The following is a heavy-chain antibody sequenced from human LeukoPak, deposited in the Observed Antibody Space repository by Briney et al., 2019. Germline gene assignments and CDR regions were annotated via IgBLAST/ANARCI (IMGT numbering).Heavy chain of an antibody. CDR3: VPKGNEGY. D-gene: IGHD1-1*01. CDR1: GFRFSAYA. J-gene: IGHJ4*02. CDR2: ISPNGDNT. V-gene: IGHV3-64D*06. Sequence: GGSLRLSCSASGFRFSAYAMHWVRQAPGKGLEYASAISPNGDNTYYADSVRGRFSISRDNTKNTLYLQMNSPRPEDTAVYYCVPKGNEGYWGQGTLVTVSS.